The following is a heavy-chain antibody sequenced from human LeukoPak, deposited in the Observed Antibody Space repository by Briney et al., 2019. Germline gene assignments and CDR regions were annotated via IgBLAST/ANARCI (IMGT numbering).Heavy chain of an antibody. CDR2: ISYDGSNK. J-gene: IGHJ4*02. CDR1: GFTFSNYG. V-gene: IGHV3-30*18. CDR3: ANLPL. Sequence: PGGSLRLSCATSGFTFSNYGMHWVRQAPGKGLEWVAVISYDGSNKYYADSVKGRFTISRDNSKNTLYLQMNSLRPEEAAVYYCANLPLWGQGTLVTVSS.